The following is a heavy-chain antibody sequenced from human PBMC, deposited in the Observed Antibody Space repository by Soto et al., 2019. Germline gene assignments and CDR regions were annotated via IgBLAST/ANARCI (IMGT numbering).Heavy chain of an antibody. CDR2: ISSSSSYI. CDR3: ARATREAVDY. V-gene: IGHV3-21*01. Sequence: PGGSLRLSCAASGFTFSSYAMSWVRQAPGKGLEWVSSISSSSSYIYYADSVKGRFTISRDNAKNSLYLQMNSLRAEDTAVYYCARATREAVDYWGQGTLVTVSS. J-gene: IGHJ4*02. D-gene: IGHD1-26*01. CDR1: GFTFSSYA.